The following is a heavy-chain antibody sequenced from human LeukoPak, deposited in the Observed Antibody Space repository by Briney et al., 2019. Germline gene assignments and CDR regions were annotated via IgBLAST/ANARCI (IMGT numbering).Heavy chain of an antibody. CDR3: AGTSSLYDSSAYFAY. CDR1: GFTVNTHY. Sequence: PGGSLRLSCVASGFTVNTHYMNWVRQAPGRGLEWVSVIYAGGRTYYADSVKGRFIISRDDSENTLYLQMNSLRAEDTAVYYCAGTSSLYDSSAYFAYWGQGTLVAVSS. D-gene: IGHD3-22*01. V-gene: IGHV3-53*01. CDR2: IYAGGRT. J-gene: IGHJ4*02.